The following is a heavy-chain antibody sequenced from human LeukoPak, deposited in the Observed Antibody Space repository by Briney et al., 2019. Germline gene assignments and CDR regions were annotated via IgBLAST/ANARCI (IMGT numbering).Heavy chain of an antibody. J-gene: IGHJ4*02. D-gene: IGHD3-22*01. CDR3: GKLRSSGYLIEY. Sequence: PGGSLRLSCAASGFTFSSYAMHWVRQAPGKGLEYVSAISSNGGTTSYANSVKGRFTISRDNSKNTLYLQMNSLRVDDTAVYYCGKLRSSGYLIEYWGQGTLVTVSS. V-gene: IGHV3-64*01. CDR1: GFTFSSYA. CDR2: ISSNGGTT.